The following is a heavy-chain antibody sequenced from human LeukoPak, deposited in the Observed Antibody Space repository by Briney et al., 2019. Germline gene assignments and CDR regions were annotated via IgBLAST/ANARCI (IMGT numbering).Heavy chain of an antibody. Sequence: GRSLRLSCAASGFTFSSNGMHWVRQAPGKGLEWVAFIRYDGSIKYYADSVKGRFTISRDNSKNTLYLQMNSLRAEDTAVYYCAKGDSSGYYYIGIFDYWGQGTLVTVSS. D-gene: IGHD3-22*01. CDR1: GFTFSSNG. V-gene: IGHV3-30*02. J-gene: IGHJ4*02. CDR3: AKGDSSGYYYIGIFDY. CDR2: IRYDGSIK.